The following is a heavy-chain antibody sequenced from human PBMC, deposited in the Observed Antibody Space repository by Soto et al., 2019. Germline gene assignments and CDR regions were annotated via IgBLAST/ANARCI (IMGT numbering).Heavy chain of an antibody. CDR3: ARDAVAATDDDWFDP. V-gene: IGHV4-30-4*01. D-gene: IGHD2-15*01. CDR1: GGSISSGDYY. Sequence: VQLPESGPGLVKPSQTLSLTCTVSGGSISSGDYYWRWIRQPPGKGLEWIGYIYYSGSTYYNPSLKSRVTISVETSNNQFSRKLSSVTAADTAVYYCARDAVAATDDDWFDPWGQGTLVTVSS. CDR2: IYYSGST. J-gene: IGHJ5*02.